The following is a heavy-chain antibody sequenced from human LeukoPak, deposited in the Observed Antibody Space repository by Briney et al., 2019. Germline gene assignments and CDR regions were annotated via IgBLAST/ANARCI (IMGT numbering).Heavy chain of an antibody. CDR1: GFTFSDYY. CDR2: ISSSGSTI. J-gene: IGHJ4*02. CDR3: ASPQNSGSYLVFGY. Sequence: GGSLRLSCAASGFTFSDYYMSWIRQAPGKGPEWVSYISSSGSTIYYADSVKGRFTISRDNAKNSLYLQMNSLRAEDTAVYYCASPQNSGSYLVFGYWGQGTLVTVSS. V-gene: IGHV3-11*01. D-gene: IGHD1-26*01.